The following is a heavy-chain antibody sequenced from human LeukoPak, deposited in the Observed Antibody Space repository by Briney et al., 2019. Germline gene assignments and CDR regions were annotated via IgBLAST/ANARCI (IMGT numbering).Heavy chain of an antibody. Sequence: GGSLRLSCATSGFIFDSYSMRWVRQAPGKGLEWVSSIDGSGGNTYHADSVKGRFTISRDTSKNTLYLQMNSLRVEDTAKYYYAKLRGFDILPGIDHWGQGTLVTVSS. V-gene: IGHV3-23*01. J-gene: IGHJ4*02. CDR3: AKLRGFDILPGIDH. CDR1: GFIFDSYS. CDR2: IDGSGGNT. D-gene: IGHD3-9*01.